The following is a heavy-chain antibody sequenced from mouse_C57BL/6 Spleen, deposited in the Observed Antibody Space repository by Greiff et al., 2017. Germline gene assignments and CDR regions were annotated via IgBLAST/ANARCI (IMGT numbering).Heavy chain of an antibody. CDR2: IDPNSGGT. Sequence: QVQLQQSGAELVKPGASVKLSCKASGYTFTSYWMHWVKQRPGRGLEWIGRIDPNSGGTKYNEKFKSKATLTVDKPSSTAYMQLSSLTSEDSAVYYCAREYCGSSLYYYAMDYWGQGTSVTVSS. V-gene: IGHV1-72*01. CDR3: AREYCGSSLYYYAMDY. D-gene: IGHD1-1*01. J-gene: IGHJ4*01. CDR1: GYTFTSYW.